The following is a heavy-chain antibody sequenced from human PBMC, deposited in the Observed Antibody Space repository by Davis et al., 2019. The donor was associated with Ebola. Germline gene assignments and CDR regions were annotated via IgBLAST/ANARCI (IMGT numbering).Heavy chain of an antibody. D-gene: IGHD3-3*01. J-gene: IGHJ4*02. CDR1: GFTFSSYW. CDR2: IKQDGSEK. CDR3: ARDDPYDFWSGYYVG. Sequence: GGSLRLSCASSGFTFSSYWMSWVRQAPGKGLEWVANIKQDGSEKYYGDSVKGRFTISRDNAKNSLYLQMNSLRAEDTAVYYCARDDPYDFWSGYYVGWGQGTLVTVSS. V-gene: IGHV3-7*01.